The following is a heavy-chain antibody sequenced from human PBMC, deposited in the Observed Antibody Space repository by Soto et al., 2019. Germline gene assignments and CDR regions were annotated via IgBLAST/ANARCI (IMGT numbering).Heavy chain of an antibody. CDR2: ISAYNGNT. D-gene: IGHD3-16*02. Sequence: QVQLVQSGAEVKKPGASVKVSCKASGYTFTSYGLSWVRQAPGQGLEWMGWISAYNGNTNYAQKLQGRVTMTTDTSTITAYMELRSLRSDDTAVYYCAREDYDYVWGSYRYWGQGTLVTVSS. CDR3: AREDYDYVWGSYRY. CDR1: GYTFTSYG. J-gene: IGHJ4*02. V-gene: IGHV1-18*01.